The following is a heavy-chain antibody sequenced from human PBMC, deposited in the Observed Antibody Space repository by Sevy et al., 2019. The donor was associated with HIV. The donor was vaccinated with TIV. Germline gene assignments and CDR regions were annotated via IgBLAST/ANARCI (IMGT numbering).Heavy chain of an antibody. CDR1: GYTFTSYG. Sequence: ASVKVSCKASGYTFTSYGISWVRQAPGQGLEWMGWISAYNGNTNYAQKLQGRVTMTTDTSTSTAYMELRSLRSDDTAVYYCARDRDSAGTTYDYYYGMDVWGQGTTVTVSS. V-gene: IGHV1-18*01. J-gene: IGHJ6*02. CDR3: ARDRDSAGTTYDYYYGMDV. D-gene: IGHD4-17*01. CDR2: ISAYNGNT.